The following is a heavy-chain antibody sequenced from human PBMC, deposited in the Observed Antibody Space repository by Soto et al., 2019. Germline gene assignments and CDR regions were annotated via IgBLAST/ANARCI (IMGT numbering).Heavy chain of an antibody. J-gene: IGHJ6*02. CDR2: IIPILGIA. V-gene: IGHV1-69*08. D-gene: IGHD3-10*01. CDR3: ARDAGGGSDGMDV. CDR1: GGTFSSYT. Sequence: QVQLVQSGAEVKKPGSSVKVSCKASGGTFSSYTISWVRQAPGQGLEWMGRIIPILGIANYAQKFQGRVTITADKSTSTAYMELSSLRSEDTAVYYCARDAGGGSDGMDVWGQGTTVTVSS.